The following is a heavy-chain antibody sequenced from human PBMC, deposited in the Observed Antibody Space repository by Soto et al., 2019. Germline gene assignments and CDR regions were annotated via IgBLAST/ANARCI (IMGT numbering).Heavy chain of an antibody. J-gene: IGHJ1*01. CDR3: ARDDGGYCSSTSCYVPEYFQH. CDR2: ISAYNGNT. D-gene: IGHD2-2*01. V-gene: IGHV1-18*01. CDR1: GYTFTSYG. Sequence: ASVKVSCKASGYTFTSYGISWVRQAPGQGLEWMGWISAYNGNTNYAQKLQGRVTMTTDTSTSTAYMELRSLRSDDTAVYYCARDDGGYCSSTSCYVPEYFQHWGQGTLVTVSS.